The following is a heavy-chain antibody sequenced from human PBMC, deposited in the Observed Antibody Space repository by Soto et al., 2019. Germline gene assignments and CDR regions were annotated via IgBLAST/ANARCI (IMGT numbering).Heavy chain of an antibody. V-gene: IGHV3-23*01. CDR2: ISCSSGST. J-gene: IGHJ4*02. CDR1: GFAFSSXA. D-gene: IGHD2-2*01. CDR3: AKVSHCTTTSCYPPSYFDY. Sequence: LXLXCAASGFAFSSXAINWVLHAPGKWLEWFSAISCSSGSTYYADSLKGRFTISRDNSNNTLYLEINSLKAEDTAVYYCAKVSHCTTTSCYPPSYFDYWGQGTLGTVSS.